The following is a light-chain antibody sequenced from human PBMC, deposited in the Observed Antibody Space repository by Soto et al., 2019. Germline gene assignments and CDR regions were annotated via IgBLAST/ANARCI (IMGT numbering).Light chain of an antibody. CDR2: GAS. J-gene: IGKJ5*01. CDR3: QHCDSSPSIP. CDR1: PSVSSRY. Sequence: EIVLTQSPGTLSLSPGERATLSCRASPSVSSRYLAWYQPKPGQAPRLLIYGASGRATGVPDRFSGRGSETDFTLTISRLEPEDFAVYYCQHCDSSPSIPVGQGTRLEIK. V-gene: IGKV3-20*01.